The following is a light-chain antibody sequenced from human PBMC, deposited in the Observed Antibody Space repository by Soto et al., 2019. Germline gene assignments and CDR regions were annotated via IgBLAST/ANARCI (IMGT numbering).Light chain of an antibody. CDR1: QSVSSDF. V-gene: IGKV3-20*01. CDR2: GAS. Sequence: EIVLTQSSGTLSLSPGERATLSCRASQSVSSDFLAWYQRKPGQAPRLLIYGASTRATGIPDRFSGSVSGTDFTLTISRLQPEDFAVYDCQQYGDSPITFGQGTRLEIK. J-gene: IGKJ5*01. CDR3: QQYGDSPIT.